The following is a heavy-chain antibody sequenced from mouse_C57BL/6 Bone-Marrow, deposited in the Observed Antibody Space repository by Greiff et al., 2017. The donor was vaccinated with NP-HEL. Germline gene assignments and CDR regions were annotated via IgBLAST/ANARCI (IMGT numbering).Heavy chain of an antibody. Sequence: VQLQQSGAELVRPGASVTLSCKASGYTFTDYEMHWVKQTPVHGLEWIGAIDPETGGTASNQKFKGKAILTVDKSSSTAYMELRSLTSEDSAVYYCTRLYYYGSSRYYYAMDYWGQGTSVTVSS. CDR1: GYTFTDYE. D-gene: IGHD1-1*01. V-gene: IGHV1-15*01. J-gene: IGHJ4*01. CDR3: TRLYYYGSSRYYYAMDY. CDR2: IDPETGGT.